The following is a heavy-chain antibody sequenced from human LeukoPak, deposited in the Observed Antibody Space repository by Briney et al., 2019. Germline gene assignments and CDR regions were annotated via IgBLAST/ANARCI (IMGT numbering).Heavy chain of an antibody. V-gene: IGHV4-39*01. CDR2: IYYSGST. Sequence: SETLSLTCTVSGGSISSSSYYWVWIRQPPGKGLVWSGSIYYSGSTYYNPSLKSRVTISVDTSKNQFSLKLSSVTAADTAVYYCARQRDYYYYGMDVWGQGTTVTVSS. J-gene: IGHJ6*02. CDR3: ARQRDYYYYGMDV. CDR1: GGSISSSSYY.